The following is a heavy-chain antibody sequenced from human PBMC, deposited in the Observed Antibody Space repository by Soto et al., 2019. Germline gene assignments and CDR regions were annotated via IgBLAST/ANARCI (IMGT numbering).Heavy chain of an antibody. CDR2: ISWNSGSI. CDR1: GFTFDDYA. CDR3: AKASGWYNDFDY. D-gene: IGHD6-19*01. J-gene: IGHJ4*02. Sequence: GGSLRLSCAAAGFTFDDYAMHWVRQAPGKGLEWVSGISWNSGSIGYADSVKGRFTISRDNAKNSLYLQMNSLRAEDTALYYCAKASGWYNDFDYWGQRTLVTVS. V-gene: IGHV3-9*01.